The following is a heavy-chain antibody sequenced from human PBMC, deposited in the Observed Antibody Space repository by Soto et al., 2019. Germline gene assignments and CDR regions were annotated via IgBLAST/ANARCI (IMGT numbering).Heavy chain of an antibody. Sequence: SETLSLTCRVSGASVSSETHFWTWIRQPPGKGLEWIGYVYRTGITNSNPALTSRVTVSADRSKNQFSLTLRSVTAAETAVYYCVREHLSPTYYFDSWG. CDR1: GASVSSETHF. CDR3: VREHLSPTYYFDS. J-gene: IGHJ4*01. CDR2: VYRTGIT. V-gene: IGHV4-61*01.